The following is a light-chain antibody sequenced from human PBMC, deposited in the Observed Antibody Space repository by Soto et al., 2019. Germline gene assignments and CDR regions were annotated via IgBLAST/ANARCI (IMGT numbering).Light chain of an antibody. V-gene: IGKV3-20*01. CDR1: QSVSSGY. CDR3: HQYDSSSWT. J-gene: IGKJ1*01. Sequence: EIVLTQSPGTLSLSPGERGTLSCRASQSVSSGYLAWYQQKPGQAPRLLIYGASSRATGIPDRFSGSGSGTDFTLTISRLEPEDFAVYYCHQYDSSSWTFGQGTKVDIK. CDR2: GAS.